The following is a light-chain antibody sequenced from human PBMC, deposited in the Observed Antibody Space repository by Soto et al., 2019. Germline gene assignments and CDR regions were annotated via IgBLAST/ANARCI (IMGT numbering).Light chain of an antibody. J-gene: IGKJ1*01. Sequence: EIVVTQSPGTLALSPEERATLSCRASQSVSSSYLAWYQQRPGQAPRLLIYGAATRATGIPDRVSGSGSGTDFTLTISRLESEDFAVYYCPQYGSSPRTFGQGTKVDIK. V-gene: IGKV3-20*01. CDR1: QSVSSSY. CDR3: PQYGSSPRT. CDR2: GAA.